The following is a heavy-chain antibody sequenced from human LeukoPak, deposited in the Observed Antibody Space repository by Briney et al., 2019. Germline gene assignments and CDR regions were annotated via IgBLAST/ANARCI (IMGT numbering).Heavy chain of an antibody. J-gene: IGHJ4*02. Sequence: PGGSLRLSCAASGFTFSNYGMSWVRQAPGKGLEWVSVIRGNGGGTYYADSVKGRFTISRDNSKNTVYLQMNSLRAEDTAVYYCVKARMPHCGTDCLESWGQGTLVTVSS. CDR1: GFTFSNYG. V-gene: IGHV3-23*01. CDR2: IRGNGGGT. D-gene: IGHD2-21*02. CDR3: VKARMPHCGTDCLES.